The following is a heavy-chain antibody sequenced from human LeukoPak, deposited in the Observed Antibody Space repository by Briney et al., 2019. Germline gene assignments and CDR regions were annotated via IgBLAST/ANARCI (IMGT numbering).Heavy chain of an antibody. CDR2: IYYSGST. D-gene: IGHD2-8*01. CDR1: GGSVSSDSYF. CDR3: TRSTNLEAFDI. V-gene: IGHV4-61*01. Sequence: SETLSLTCSVSGGSVSSDSYFWSWIRQPPGKGLEWIGYIYYSGSTNYNPSLKSRVTVSVDTSKNQCSLKLNSVTTADTAVYYCTRSTNLEAFDIWGQGTMVTVSS. J-gene: IGHJ3*02.